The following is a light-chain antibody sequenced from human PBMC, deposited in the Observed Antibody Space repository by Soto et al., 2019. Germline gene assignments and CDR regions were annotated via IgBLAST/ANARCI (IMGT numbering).Light chain of an antibody. V-gene: IGKV1-39*01. CDR1: QTISSN. CDR2: AAS. Sequence: DIQMTQSPSSLSASVGDRVTITCRASQTISSNLNWYQQKPEKAPKVLIYAASSLQSGVPSRFSGSGSGTDFTLPISSLQPEDFATYYCQQSYTTPLTFGGGTKVEIK. CDR3: QQSYTTPLT. J-gene: IGKJ4*01.